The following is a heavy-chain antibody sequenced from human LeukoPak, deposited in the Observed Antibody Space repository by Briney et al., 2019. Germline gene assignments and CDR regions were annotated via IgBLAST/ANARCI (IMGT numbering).Heavy chain of an antibody. Sequence: GGSLRLSCAASGFTFSSYGMHWVRQAPGKGLEWVSYISSSSSTIYYADSVKGRFTISRDNAKNSLYLQMNSLRAEDTAVYYCARDSSSIAEGYFDYWGQGTLATVSS. V-gene: IGHV3-48*01. CDR2: ISSSSSTI. D-gene: IGHD6-6*01. CDR3: ARDSSSIAEGYFDY. J-gene: IGHJ4*02. CDR1: GFTFSSYG.